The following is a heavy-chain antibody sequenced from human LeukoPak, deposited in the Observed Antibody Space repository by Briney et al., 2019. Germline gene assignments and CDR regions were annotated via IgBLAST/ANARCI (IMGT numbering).Heavy chain of an antibody. Sequence: GGSLRLSCAASGFTFSSYSMNWVRQAPGKGLEWVSSISSSSSYIYYADSVKGRFTISRDNAKNSLYLQMNSLRAEDTAVYYCARDRGYSYGYSVVDFDYWGQGTLVTVSS. CDR3: ARDRGYSYGYSVVDFDY. D-gene: IGHD5-18*01. J-gene: IGHJ4*02. V-gene: IGHV3-21*01. CDR2: ISSSSSYI. CDR1: GFTFSSYS.